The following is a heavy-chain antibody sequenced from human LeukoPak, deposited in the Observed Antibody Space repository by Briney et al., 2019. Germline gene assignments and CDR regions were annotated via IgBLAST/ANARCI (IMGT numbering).Heavy chain of an antibody. J-gene: IGHJ4*02. CDR2: IRYDGSNK. V-gene: IGHV3-30*02. CDR3: AKGDLGWSEYSGYDYVGSRDEKAFDY. Sequence: GGSLRLSCAASGFTFSSYGMHWVRQAPGKGLEWVAFIRYDGSNKYYADSVKGRFTISRDNSKNTLYLQMNSLRAEDTAVYYCAKGDLGWSEYSGYDYVGSRDEKAFDYWGQGTLVTVSS. CDR1: GFTFSSYG. D-gene: IGHD5-12*01.